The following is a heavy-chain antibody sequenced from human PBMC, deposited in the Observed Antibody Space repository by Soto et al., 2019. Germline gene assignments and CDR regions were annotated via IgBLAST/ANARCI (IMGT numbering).Heavy chain of an antibody. J-gene: IGHJ3*02. Sequence: ETLSLTCIVSGGSLSGYYWSWIRQPPGKGLEGIGYIYHSGTTKYNPSPRSRVTISVDTSNNQFSLRLNSVTAADTAVYYCARPSYYYGSGSYTFDIWGQGTMVTVS. V-gene: IGHV4-59*08. CDR2: IYHSGTT. CDR3: ARPSYYYGSGSYTFDI. D-gene: IGHD3-10*01. CDR1: GGSLSGYY.